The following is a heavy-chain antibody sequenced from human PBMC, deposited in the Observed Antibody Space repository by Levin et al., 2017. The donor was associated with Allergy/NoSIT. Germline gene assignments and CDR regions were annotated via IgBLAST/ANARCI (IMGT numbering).Heavy chain of an antibody. CDR2: IFYSGST. V-gene: IGHV4-61*01. D-gene: IGHD4-17*01. CDR3: ARTPQDYDAFDF. J-gene: IGHJ3*01. CDR1: GGSVSSGHYY. Sequence: SETLSLTCTVSGGSVSSGHYYWSWIRQPPGRKLEWIGYIFYSGSTNYNPSLKSRVTISVDTSKNQFSLKLSSVTAADTAVYYCARTPQDYDAFDFWGQGTMVTVSS.